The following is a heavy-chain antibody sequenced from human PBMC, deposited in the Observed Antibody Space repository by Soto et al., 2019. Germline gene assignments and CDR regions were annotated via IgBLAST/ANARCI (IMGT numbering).Heavy chain of an antibody. Sequence: LRLSCAASGFTFSSYGMHWVRQAPGKGLEWVAVIWYDGSNKYYADSVKGRFTISRDNSKNTLYLQMNSLRAEDTAVYYCARDVAAAGIDYYYGMGVWGQGTTVTVSS. D-gene: IGHD6-13*01. CDR2: IWYDGSNK. V-gene: IGHV3-33*01. J-gene: IGHJ6*02. CDR1: GFTFSSYG. CDR3: ARDVAAAGIDYYYGMGV.